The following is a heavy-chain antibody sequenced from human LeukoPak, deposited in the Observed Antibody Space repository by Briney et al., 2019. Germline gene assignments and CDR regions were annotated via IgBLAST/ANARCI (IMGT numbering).Heavy chain of an antibody. V-gene: IGHV3-30*02. D-gene: IGHD3-16*01. CDR1: GFTFSSYG. Sequence: PGGSLRLSCAASGFTFSSYGMRWVRQAPGKGLEWVAFIQYDGGNKLYGDSVKGRFTISRDNSKNTLYLQMNSLRAEDTAVYYCARDTVMDYWGQGTLVTVSS. J-gene: IGHJ4*02. CDR3: ARDTVMDY. CDR2: IQYDGGNK.